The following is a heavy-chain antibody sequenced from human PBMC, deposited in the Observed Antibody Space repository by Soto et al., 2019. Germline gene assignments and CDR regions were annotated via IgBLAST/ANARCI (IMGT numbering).Heavy chain of an antibody. CDR1: GGSISSYY. J-gene: IGHJ6*02. D-gene: IGHD1-7*01. V-gene: IGHV4-59*01. CDR3: AREGLTGTIGLYYYYGMDV. Sequence: TLSLTCTVSGGSISSYYWSWIRQPPGKGLEWIGYIYYSGSTNYNPSLKSRVTISVDTSKNQFSLKLSSVTAADTAVYYCAREGLTGTIGLYYYYGMDVWGQGTTVTVSS. CDR2: IYYSGST.